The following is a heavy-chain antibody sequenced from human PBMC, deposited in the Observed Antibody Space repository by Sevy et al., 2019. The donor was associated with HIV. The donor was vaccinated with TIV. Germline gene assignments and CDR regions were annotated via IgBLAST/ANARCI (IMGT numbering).Heavy chain of an antibody. CDR3: RAYGYYYGSGSYFFDY. V-gene: IGHV1-18*04. J-gene: IGHJ4*02. D-gene: IGHD3-10*01. Sequence: ASVKVSCKASGYTFTSYGISWVRQAPGQGLEWMGWICAYNGNTNYAQKLQGRVTMTTDTSTSTAYMELRSLRSDDTAVYYCRAYGYYYGSGSYFFDYWGQGTLVTVSS. CDR1: GYTFTSYG. CDR2: ICAYNGNT.